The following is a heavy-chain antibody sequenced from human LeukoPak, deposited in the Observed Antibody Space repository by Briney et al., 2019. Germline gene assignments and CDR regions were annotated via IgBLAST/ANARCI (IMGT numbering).Heavy chain of an antibody. Sequence: SVKVSCKASGYTFTSYDINWVRQATGQGLEWMGWMNPNSGNTGYAQKFQGRVTITRNTSISTAYMELSSLRSGDTAVYYCARGTSSSSGWADAFDIWGQGTMVTVSS. CDR2: MNPNSGNT. J-gene: IGHJ3*02. CDR3: ARGTSSSSGWADAFDI. V-gene: IGHV1-8*03. D-gene: IGHD6-19*01. CDR1: GYTFTSYD.